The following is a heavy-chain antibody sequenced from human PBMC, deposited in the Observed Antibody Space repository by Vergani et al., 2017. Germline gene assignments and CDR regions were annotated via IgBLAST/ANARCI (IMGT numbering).Heavy chain of an antibody. J-gene: IGHJ4*01. D-gene: IGHD2-15*01. Sequence: VELLESGGGLAQPGGSLRVSCSASGFRVTTYYMSWVRQAPGKGLEWVSVIKSDGRTSYAEYVRGRFTISRDTSRNAVYLQMNILRVEDTGVYYCTRSECSGTTCYGHYFDLWGHGILVTVSS. V-gene: IGHV3-66*02. CDR1: GFRVTTYY. CDR3: TRSECSGTTCYGHYFDL. CDR2: IKSDGRT.